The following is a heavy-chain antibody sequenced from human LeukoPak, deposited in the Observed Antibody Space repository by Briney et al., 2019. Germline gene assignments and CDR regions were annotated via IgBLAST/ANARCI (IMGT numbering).Heavy chain of an antibody. J-gene: IGHJ4*02. CDR2: ISYDGSNK. CDR1: GFTFSSYS. D-gene: IGHD6-19*01. CDR3: AREGRAGTYFDY. Sequence: PAESLRLSCAASGFTFSSYSRHWVRQAPGKGLEWVAVISYDGSNKYYADPVKGRFTISREHSKNTLYLQMNSLRAEDTAVYYCAREGRAGTYFDYWGEGTLVTVSS. V-gene: IGHV3-30*04.